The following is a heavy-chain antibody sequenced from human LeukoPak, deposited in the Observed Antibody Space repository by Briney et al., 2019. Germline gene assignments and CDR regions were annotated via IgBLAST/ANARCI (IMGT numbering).Heavy chain of an antibody. CDR1: GGSISSGEYY. CDR3: ARLYYYDSSGYTALYYFDY. D-gene: IGHD3-22*01. V-gene: IGHV4-30-4*01. Sequence: SEALSLTCTVSGGSISSGEYYWSWIRQPPRNGLECIRYIYYSGSTYYNPSLKSRVTISVDTSKNQFALKLSSVTAADTAVYYCARLYYYDSSGYTALYYFDYWGQGTLVTVSS. J-gene: IGHJ4*02. CDR2: IYYSGST.